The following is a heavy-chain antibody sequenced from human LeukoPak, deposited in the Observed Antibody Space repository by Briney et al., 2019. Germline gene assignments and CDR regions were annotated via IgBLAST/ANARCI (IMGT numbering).Heavy chain of an antibody. D-gene: IGHD6-13*01. CDR3: ARDPYSRKPRFDY. J-gene: IGHJ4*02. V-gene: IGHV3-53*01. CDR2: IYSGGST. CDR1: GFTVSSNY. Sequence: GGSLRLSCAASGFTVSSNYMSWVRQAPGKGLEWVSVIYSGGSTYYADSVKGRFTISRDNSKNTLYLQMNSLRAEDTAVYYCARDPYSRKPRFDYWGQGTLVTVSS.